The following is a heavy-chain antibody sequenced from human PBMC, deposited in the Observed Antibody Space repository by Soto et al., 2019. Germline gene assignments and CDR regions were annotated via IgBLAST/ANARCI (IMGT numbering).Heavy chain of an antibody. D-gene: IGHD1-20*01. Sequence: QVQLQQWGAGLLKPSETLSLTCAVYGGSFSGYYWSWIRQSPGKGLEWIGEINHSGSTNSNPSLKSRVTISVDTSKNQFSLKLSSVTAADTAVYYCARGITISPDKYYSDSWGQGTLVTVSS. V-gene: IGHV4-34*01. CDR1: GGSFSGYY. J-gene: IGHJ4*02. CDR2: INHSGST. CDR3: ARGITISPDKYYSDS.